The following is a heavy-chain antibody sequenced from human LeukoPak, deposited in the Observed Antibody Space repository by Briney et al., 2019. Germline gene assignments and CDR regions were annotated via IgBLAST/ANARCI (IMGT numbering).Heavy chain of an antibody. V-gene: IGHV1-8*03. CDR2: INPNSGNT. J-gene: IGHJ3*02. CDR3: ARFGYCSSTSCYGDAFDI. CDR1: GYTFTSYD. Sequence: GASVKVSCKASGYTFTSYDINWVRQATGQGLEWMGWINPNSGNTGYAQKFQGRVTITRNTSISTAYMELSSLRSEDTAVYYCARFGYCSSTSCYGDAFDIWGQGTMVTVSS. D-gene: IGHD2-2*01.